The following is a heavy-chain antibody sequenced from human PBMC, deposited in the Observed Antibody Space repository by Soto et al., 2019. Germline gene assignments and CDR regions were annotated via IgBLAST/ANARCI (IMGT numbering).Heavy chain of an antibody. J-gene: IGHJ4*02. CDR1: GFTFSSYG. CDR3: AKEDGSEVDY. Sequence: QVQLVESGGGVVQPGRSLRLSCAAYGFTFSSYGMHWVRQAPGKGLEWVAVISYDGSNTYYADSVKGGFTISRDNSKYSLYLQMNSLRAEDTAVFYCAKEDGSEVDYWGQGTLVTVSS. V-gene: IGHV3-30*18. D-gene: IGHD3-10*01. CDR2: ISYDGSNT.